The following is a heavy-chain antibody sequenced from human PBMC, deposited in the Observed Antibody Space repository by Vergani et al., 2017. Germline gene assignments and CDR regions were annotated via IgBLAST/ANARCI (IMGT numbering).Heavy chain of an antibody. CDR2: IYPGDSEV. CDR1: GYIFSNFW. D-gene: IGHD3-10*01. V-gene: IGHV5-51*01. Sequence: EKQLVQSGSETKKPGESLKISCQAFGYIFSNFWIGCVRQRPGRGLEWMGSIYPGDSEVKSNPTFRGQVIFSVDTSVNTAYLQWRSLQASDTATYFCASGGHGSENGGALQLWGQGTNITVSS. J-gene: IGHJ3*01. CDR3: ASGGHGSENGGALQL.